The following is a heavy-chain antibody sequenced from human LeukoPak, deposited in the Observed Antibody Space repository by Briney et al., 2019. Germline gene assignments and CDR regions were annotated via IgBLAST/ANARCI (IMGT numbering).Heavy chain of an antibody. V-gene: IGHV4-39*07. CDR3: ARTTEGGYSYGYFYYYYMDV. CDR2: FYYSGST. Sequence: SETLSLTCTVSGGSITSSNYYWGWIRQPPEKGLEWIGTFYYSGSTYYSPSLKSRVTISVDTSKNQFSLKLSSVTAADTAVYYCARTTEGGYSYGYFYYYYMDVWGKGTTVTISS. J-gene: IGHJ6*03. D-gene: IGHD5-18*01. CDR1: GGSITSSNYY.